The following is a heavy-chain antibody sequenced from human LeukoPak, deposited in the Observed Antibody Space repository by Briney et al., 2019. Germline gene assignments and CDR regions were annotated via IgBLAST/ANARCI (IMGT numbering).Heavy chain of an antibody. CDR1: GGTFSSYT. CDR3: ARAGIAVAGTTDY. CDR2: IIPILGIA. J-gene: IGHJ4*02. V-gene: IGHV1-69*02. D-gene: IGHD6-19*01. Sequence: ASVKVSCKASGGTFSSYTISWVRQAPGQGLEWMGRIIPILGIANYAQKFQGRVTITADKSTSTAYMELSSLRCEDTAVYYCARAGIAVAGTTDYWGQGTLVTVSS.